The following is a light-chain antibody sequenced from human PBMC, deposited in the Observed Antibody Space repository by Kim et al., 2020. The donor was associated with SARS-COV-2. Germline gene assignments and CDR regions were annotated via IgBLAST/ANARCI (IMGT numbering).Light chain of an antibody. CDR3: QQYYQPAIT. CDR1: QSVLYSSNNKNY. V-gene: IGKV4-1*01. CDR2: WAS. J-gene: IGKJ5*01. Sequence: DIVMTQSPDSLAVSLGERATINCKSSQSVLYSSNNKNYLAWYQQKPGQPPKLLIYWASTRESGVPDRFSGSGSGTDFTLTNSSLQAEDVAVYYCQQYYQPAITFGQGTRLEIK.